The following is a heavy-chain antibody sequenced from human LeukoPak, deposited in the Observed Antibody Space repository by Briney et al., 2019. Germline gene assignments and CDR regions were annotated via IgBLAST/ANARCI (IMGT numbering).Heavy chain of an antibody. Sequence: GASVKVSCKASGGTFSSYAISWVRQAPGQGLEWMGGIIPIFGTANYAQKFQGRVTITADESTSTAYMELRSLRSEDTAVYYCARGGTSSGLEPDYWGQGTLVTVSS. CDR2: IIPIFGTA. CDR1: GGTFSSYA. V-gene: IGHV1-69*13. CDR3: ARGGTSSGLEPDY. D-gene: IGHD1-1*01. J-gene: IGHJ4*02.